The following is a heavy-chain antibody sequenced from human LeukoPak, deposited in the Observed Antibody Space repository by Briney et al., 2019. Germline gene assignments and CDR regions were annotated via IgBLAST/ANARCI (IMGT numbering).Heavy chain of an antibody. CDR3: ATVLPRGEPLDY. V-gene: IGHV4-34*01. CDR2: IYHSGST. J-gene: IGHJ4*02. Sequence: SETLSLTCAVYGGSFSGYYWSWIRQPPGKGLEWIGEIYHSGSTNYNPSLKSRVTISVDKSKNQFSLKLSSVTAADTAVYYCATVLPRGEPLDYWGQGTLVTVSS. CDR1: GGSFSGYY. D-gene: IGHD1-14*01.